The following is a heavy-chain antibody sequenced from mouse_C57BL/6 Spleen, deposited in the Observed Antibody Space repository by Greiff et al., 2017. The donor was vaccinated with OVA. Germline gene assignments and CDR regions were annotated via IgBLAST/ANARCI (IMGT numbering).Heavy chain of an antibody. CDR3: AIHEDDYDEGYFDV. D-gene: IGHD2-4*01. Sequence: VKLMESGAELVKPGASVKLSCKASGYTFTEYTIHWVKQRSGQGLEWIGWFYPGSGSIKYNEKFKDKATLTADKSSSTVYMELSRLTSEDSAVYFCAIHEDDYDEGYFDVWGTGTTVTVSS. CDR1: GYTFTEYT. J-gene: IGHJ1*03. V-gene: IGHV1-62-2*01. CDR2: FYPGSGSI.